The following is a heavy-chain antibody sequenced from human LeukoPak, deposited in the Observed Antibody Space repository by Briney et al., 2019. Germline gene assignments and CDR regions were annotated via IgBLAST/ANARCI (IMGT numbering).Heavy chain of an antibody. CDR2: IYSSGTT. V-gene: IGHV3-53*01. D-gene: IGHD3-22*01. CDR1: GFTVSSNY. CDR3: ARFPQWGHDSSGAFDI. J-gene: IGHJ3*02. Sequence: GGSLRLSCAASGFTVSSNYMTWVRQAPGKGLEWVSVIYSSGTTFYAESVKGRFTVSRDNSKNTLYLQMNSLRVEDTAVYYCARFPQWGHDSSGAFDIWGQGTMVTASS.